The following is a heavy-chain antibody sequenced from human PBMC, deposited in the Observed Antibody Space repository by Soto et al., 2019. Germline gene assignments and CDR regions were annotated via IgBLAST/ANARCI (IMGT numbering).Heavy chain of an antibody. CDR2: VSFYNGNT. Sequence: ASVKVSCKTSGYTFTDHGIDWVRQAPGQGLEWVGWVSFYNGNTNYAYNLKDRVIMTTDASTSTAYMELRGLRSDDTAVYYCAREVQGSYSPADFWGQGTQVTLSS. D-gene: IGHD3-10*01. V-gene: IGHV1-18*01. CDR1: GYTFTDHG. CDR3: AREVQGSYSPADF. J-gene: IGHJ4*02.